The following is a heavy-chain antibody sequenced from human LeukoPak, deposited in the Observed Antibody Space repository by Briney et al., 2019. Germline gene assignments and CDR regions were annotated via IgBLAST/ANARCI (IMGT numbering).Heavy chain of an antibody. J-gene: IGHJ6*03. CDR1: GGTFSSYG. CDR3: ARLNNNNYYYYMDV. D-gene: IGHD1-14*01. Sequence: SVKVSCKASGGTFSSYGISWVRQAPGQGLEWMGGIIPIFGTANYAQKFQGRVTITTDESTSTAYMELRSLRSEDTAVYYCARLNNNNYYYYMDVWGKGTTVTVSS. CDR2: IIPIFGTA. V-gene: IGHV1-69*05.